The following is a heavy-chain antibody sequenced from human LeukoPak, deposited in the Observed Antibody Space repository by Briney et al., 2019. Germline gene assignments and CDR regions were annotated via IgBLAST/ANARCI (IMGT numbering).Heavy chain of an antibody. CDR1: GYTFTSYY. Sequence: ASVKVSCKASGYTFTSYYMHWVRQAPGQGLEWMGIINPSGGSTSYAQKFQGRVTMTRDTSTSTVYMELSSLRSEDTAVYYCARGIFVDTARNPPDYWGQGTLVTVSS. V-gene: IGHV1-46*01. D-gene: IGHD5-18*01. J-gene: IGHJ4*02. CDR2: INPSGGST. CDR3: ARGIFVDTARNPPDY.